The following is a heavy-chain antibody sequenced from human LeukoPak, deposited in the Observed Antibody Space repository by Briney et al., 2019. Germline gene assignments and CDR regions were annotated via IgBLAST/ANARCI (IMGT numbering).Heavy chain of an antibody. J-gene: IGHJ3*02. D-gene: IGHD2-15*01. CDR1: GGTFSSYA. CDR2: IIPILGIA. V-gene: IGHV1-69*04. Sequence: SVKVSCKASGGTFSSYAISWVRQAPGQGLEWMGRIIPILGIANYAQKFQGRVTITADKSTSTACMELSSLRSEDTAVYYCARLVYCSGGSCYSPGAFDIWGQGTMVTVSS. CDR3: ARLVYCSGGSCYSPGAFDI.